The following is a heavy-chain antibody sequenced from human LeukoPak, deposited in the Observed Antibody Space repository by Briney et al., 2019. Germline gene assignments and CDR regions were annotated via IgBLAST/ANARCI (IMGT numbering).Heavy chain of an antibody. V-gene: IGHV3-64D*06. CDR2: ISSNGGST. CDR1: GFTFSSYA. D-gene: IGHD3-9*01. Sequence: GGSLRLSCSASGFTFSSYAMHWVRQAPGKGLEYVSAISSNGGSTYYADSMKGRFTISRDNSKNTLYLQMSSLRAEDTAVYYCVKAPPSYYDILTGYYWGAFDIWGQGTMVTVSS. CDR3: VKAPPSYYDILTGYYWGAFDI. J-gene: IGHJ3*02.